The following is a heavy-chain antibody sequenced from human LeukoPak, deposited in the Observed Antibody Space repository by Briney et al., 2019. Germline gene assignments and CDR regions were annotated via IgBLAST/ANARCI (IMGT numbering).Heavy chain of an antibody. Sequence: ASVKVSCKTSGYTFTNYFLHWVRQAPGQGLEWMGWISPNGGVTKYTQKFQGRVTMTRDTSISTAYMELTNLTSDDTAVYYCASLKDGYNFHHWGQGTLVTVSS. V-gene: IGHV1-2*02. CDR3: ASLKDGYNFHH. CDR2: ISPNGGVT. D-gene: IGHD5-24*01. J-gene: IGHJ4*02. CDR1: GYTFTNYF.